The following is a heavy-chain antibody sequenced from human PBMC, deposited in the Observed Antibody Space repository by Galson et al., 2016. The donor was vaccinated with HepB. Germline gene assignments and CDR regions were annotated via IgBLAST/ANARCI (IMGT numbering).Heavy chain of an antibody. CDR2: ISGSSEAI. CDR3: ATRLRAPAN. D-gene: IGHD1-26*01. J-gene: IGHJ1*01. V-gene: IGHV3-23*01. Sequence: SLRLSCAASGFTFSTYAMSWVRQAPGKGLEWVSGISGSSEAIYYADSVKSRFTISRDNSKNALYLQMNSLRAEDTAVYYCATRLRAPANWGQGARSPSPQ. CDR1: GFTFSTYA.